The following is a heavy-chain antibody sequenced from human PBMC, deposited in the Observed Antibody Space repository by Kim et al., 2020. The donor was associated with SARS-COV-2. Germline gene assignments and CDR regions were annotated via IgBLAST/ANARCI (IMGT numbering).Heavy chain of an antibody. V-gene: IGHV4-39*07. D-gene: IGHD3-22*01. Sequence: SETLSLTCTVSGGSISSSSYYWGWIRQPPGKGLEWIGSIYYSGSTYYNPSLKSRVTISVDTSKNQFSLKLSSVTAADTAVYYCARDSPGGYYELQHWGQGTLVTVSS. CDR2: IYYSGST. J-gene: IGHJ1*01. CDR3: ARDSPGGYYELQH. CDR1: GGSISSSSYY.